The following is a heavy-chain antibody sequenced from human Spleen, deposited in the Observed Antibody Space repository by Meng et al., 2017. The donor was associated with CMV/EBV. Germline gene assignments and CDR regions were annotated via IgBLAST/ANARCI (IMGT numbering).Heavy chain of an antibody. V-gene: IGHV1-18*01. CDR2: ISAYNGNT. D-gene: IGHD4-23*01. Sequence: ASVKVSCKASGYTFTSYGISWVRQAPGQGLEWMGWISAYNGNTNYAQKLQGRVTMTTDTSTSTAYMEVRSLRSDDTAVYYCARDSEGGNSGHYYYYYGMDVWGQGTTVTVSS. J-gene: IGHJ6*02. CDR1: GYTFTSYG. CDR3: ARDSEGGNSGHYYYYYGMDV.